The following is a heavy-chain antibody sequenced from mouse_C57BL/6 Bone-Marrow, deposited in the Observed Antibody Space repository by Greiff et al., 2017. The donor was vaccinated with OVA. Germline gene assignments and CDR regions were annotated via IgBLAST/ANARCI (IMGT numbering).Heavy chain of an antibody. CDR1: GFNIKNTY. CDR3: AEDPITTVVATSDV. J-gene: IGHJ1*03. D-gene: IGHD1-1*01. CDR2: IDPANGNT. V-gene: IGHV14-3*01. Sequence: EVQLQQSVAELVRPGASVKLSCTASGFNIKNTYKHWVKQRPEQGLEWIGRIDPANGNTKYAPKFQGKATITADTSSNTAYLQLSSLTSEDTAIYYCAEDPITTVVATSDVWGTGTTVTVSS.